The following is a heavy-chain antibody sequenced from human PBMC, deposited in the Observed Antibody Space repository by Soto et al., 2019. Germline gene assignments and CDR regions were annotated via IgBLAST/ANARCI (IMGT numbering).Heavy chain of an antibody. V-gene: IGHV3-33*01. Sequence: QVQLVESGGGVVQPGTSLRLSCEASGFTFNSFGMHWVRQAPGKGLEWVAVIWHDGTNKYYVDSVKGRFTISRDNSKDTLYLQMNNLRAEDTAVYYCARTGLQFVQATSYYYGLDVWGLGTTVTVSS. J-gene: IGHJ6*02. CDR3: ARTGLQFVQATSYYYGLDV. D-gene: IGHD1-1*01. CDR1: GFTFNSFG. CDR2: IWHDGTNK.